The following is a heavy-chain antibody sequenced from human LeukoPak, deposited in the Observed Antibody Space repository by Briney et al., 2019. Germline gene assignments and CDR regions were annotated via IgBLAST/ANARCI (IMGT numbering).Heavy chain of an antibody. CDR2: IYYSGST. Sequence: SRTLSLTCTVSGGSISSGGYYWSWIRQHPGKGLEWIWYIYYSGSTYYNPSLKSRVTISVDTSKNQFSLKLSSVTAADTAVYYCARVDPYYYPFDYWGQGTLVTVSS. CDR1: GGSISSGGYY. V-gene: IGHV4-31*03. CDR3: ARVDPYYYPFDY. D-gene: IGHD3-10*01. J-gene: IGHJ4*02.